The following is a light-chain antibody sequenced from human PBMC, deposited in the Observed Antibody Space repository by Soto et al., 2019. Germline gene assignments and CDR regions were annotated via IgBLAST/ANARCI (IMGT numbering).Light chain of an antibody. CDR1: QGVGNY. Sequence: DIRMTQSPSSLSASVGDRVTITCRASQGVGNYLAWFQQKPGKVPKLLIYEASTLQSGVPSRFSGSGSGTDFTLTISILQPEDVATYYCPKYNIAPRVFGVGTKVEI. CDR2: EAS. CDR3: PKYNIAPRV. V-gene: IGKV1-27*01. J-gene: IGKJ4*01.